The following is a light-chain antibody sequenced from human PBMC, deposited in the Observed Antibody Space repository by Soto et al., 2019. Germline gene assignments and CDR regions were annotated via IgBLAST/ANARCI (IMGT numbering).Light chain of an antibody. Sequence: DIQITQSPSTLSASVGDRVTITCRASQSISSWVAWYQQKPGKAPKLLIYDASSLESGVPSRFSGSGSGTEFTLTISSLQPDDFATSYCQQYNSYSWTFGQGTKVEIK. V-gene: IGKV1-5*01. J-gene: IGKJ1*01. CDR1: QSISSW. CDR3: QQYNSYSWT. CDR2: DAS.